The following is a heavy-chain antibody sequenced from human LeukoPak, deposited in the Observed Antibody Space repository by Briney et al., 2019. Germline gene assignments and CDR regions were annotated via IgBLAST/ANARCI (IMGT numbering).Heavy chain of an antibody. CDR1: GFTFSSYA. CDR3: AKDSSKYYYDSSGPRAFDY. CDR2: ISGSGGST. Sequence: GGSLRLSCAASGFTFSSYAMSWVRQAPGKGLEWVSAISGSGGSTYYADSVKGRFTISRDNSKNTLYLQMNSLRAEDTAVYYCAKDSSKYYYDSSGPRAFDYWGQGTLVTVSS. J-gene: IGHJ4*02. V-gene: IGHV3-23*01. D-gene: IGHD3-22*01.